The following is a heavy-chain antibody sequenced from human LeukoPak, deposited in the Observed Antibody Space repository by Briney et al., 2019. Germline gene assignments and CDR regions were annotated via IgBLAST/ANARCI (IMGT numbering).Heavy chain of an antibody. CDR3: VRADGRSYGLFDS. CDR2: ISDDGRSK. J-gene: IGHJ4*02. D-gene: IGHD5-18*01. Sequence: PGGSLRLSCGASGFSFISYGMHWVRQAPGKGLEWVGVISDDGRSKDYADSVKGRFTIPRDNAKNTLYLQMDSLRPEDTAVYHCVRADGRSYGLFDSWGRGTLVIVSS. CDR1: GFSFISYG. V-gene: IGHV3-30*03.